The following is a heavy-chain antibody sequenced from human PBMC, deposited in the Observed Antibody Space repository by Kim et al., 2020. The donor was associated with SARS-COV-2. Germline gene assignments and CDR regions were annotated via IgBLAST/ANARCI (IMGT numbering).Heavy chain of an antibody. V-gene: IGHV4-59*01. CDR3: ARVGDDYGDWIDY. D-gene: IGHD4-17*01. Sequence: YHPSLKSRVTISVDTSKNQFSLKLSSVTAADTAVYYCARVGDDYGDWIDYWGQGTLVTVSS. J-gene: IGHJ4*02.